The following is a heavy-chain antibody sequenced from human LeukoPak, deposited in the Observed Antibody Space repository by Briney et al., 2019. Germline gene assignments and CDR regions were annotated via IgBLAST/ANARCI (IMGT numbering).Heavy chain of an antibody. J-gene: IGHJ4*02. D-gene: IGHD5-24*01. CDR1: GLIVSSNY. CDR2: FYSGGST. V-gene: IGHV3-66*04. CDR3: ARLAGDGLPPFDD. Sequence: GGSLRLSCAASGLIVSSNYMSWVPPVPGKGLEGVSVFYSGGSTHYADSVKGRSTISRDSSKNTLYLQMSNLRAEDTAVYYCARLAGDGLPPFDDWGQGTLVTVSS.